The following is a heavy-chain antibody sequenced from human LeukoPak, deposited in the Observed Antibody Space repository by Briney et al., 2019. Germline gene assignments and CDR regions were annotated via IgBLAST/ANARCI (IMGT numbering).Heavy chain of an antibody. CDR2: IYSSGGT. V-gene: IGHV4-4*07. CDR1: GGSISSYY. J-gene: IGHJ3*02. Sequence: PSETLSLTCTVSGGSISSYYWSWIRQPAGKGLEWIGRIYSSGGTNYNPSLKSRVTMSVDTSKNQFSLKKTSVTAADTAVYYCARGSVNNGFDIWGQGTMVTVSS. CDR3: ARGSVNNGFDI.